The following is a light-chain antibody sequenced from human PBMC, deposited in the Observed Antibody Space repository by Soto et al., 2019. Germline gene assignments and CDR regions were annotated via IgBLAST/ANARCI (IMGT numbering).Light chain of an antibody. CDR3: QSYDNSLSGFYV. CDR2: GNS. CDR1: SSNIGAGYD. J-gene: IGLJ1*01. Sequence: QSALTQPPSVSGAPGQRVTISCTGSSSNIGAGYDVHWYQQLPGTAPKLLIYGNSNRPSGVPDRFSGSKSGTSASLDITGLQADDEADYYCQSYDNSLSGFYVFGTGTKVTV. V-gene: IGLV1-40*01.